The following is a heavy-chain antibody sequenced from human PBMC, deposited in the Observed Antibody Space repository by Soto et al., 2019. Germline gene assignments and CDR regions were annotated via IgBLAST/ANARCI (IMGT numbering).Heavy chain of an antibody. CDR1: GGSISSSSYH. J-gene: IGHJ4*02. D-gene: IGHD5-12*01. CDR2: VYYSGST. Sequence: QLQLQESGPGLVKPSETLSLTCTVSGGSISSSSYHWGWVRQPPGMGLEWIGSVYYSGSTYYNPSLKSRVTMSVDTSKNHFSLTLSSVTAADTAVYYCARTHGGYGGYDPTRFDYWGQGTLVTVSS. CDR3: ARTHGGYGGYDPTRFDY. V-gene: IGHV4-39*02.